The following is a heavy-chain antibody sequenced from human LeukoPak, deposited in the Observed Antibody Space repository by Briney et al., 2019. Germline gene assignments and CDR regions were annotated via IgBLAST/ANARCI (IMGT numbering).Heavy chain of an antibody. V-gene: IGHV3-23*01. CDR2: ISDSGDGT. CDR3: AKDKAPGSWHTPSVL. CDR1: GFTFRTYA. J-gene: IGHJ4*02. D-gene: IGHD6-13*01. Sequence: GVSLTLSCAASGFTFRTYAMRWLRQAPGKGLEWVSGISDSGDGTYYAESVKGRFTISRDNSKNKVFLQMNSLRADDTAKYYCAKDKAPGSWHTPSVLWGERSLVGVRS.